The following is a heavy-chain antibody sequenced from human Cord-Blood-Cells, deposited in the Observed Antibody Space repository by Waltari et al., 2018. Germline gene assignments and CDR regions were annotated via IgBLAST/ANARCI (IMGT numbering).Heavy chain of an antibody. D-gene: IGHD3-22*01. J-gene: IGHJ5*02. CDR2: INHSGST. Sequence: QVQLQQWGAGLLKPSETLSLTCAVYGGSFRGYYWSWIRQPPGKGLEWIGEINHSGSTNYNPSLKSRVTISVDTSKNQFSLKLSSVTAADTAVYYCARVTNYYDSSGTQEFDPWGQGTLVTVSS. CDR3: ARVTNYYDSSGTQEFDP. CDR1: GGSFRGYY. V-gene: IGHV4-34*01.